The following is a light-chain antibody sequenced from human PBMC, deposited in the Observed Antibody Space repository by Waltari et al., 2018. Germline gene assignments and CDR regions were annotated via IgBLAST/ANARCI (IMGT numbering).Light chain of an antibody. CDR3: QQYFGWPPIT. CDR1: QSVRTN. J-gene: IGKJ4*01. CDR2: GAS. V-gene: IGKV3-15*01. Sequence: VLLTQSPASLSVSPGAKVILSCRASQSVRTNLVWYQQKAGQAPRTRIYGASTRASGVPSRFSGSWSETDFTLIIRSLQSEDASVYFCQQYFGWPPITFGGGTKLEI.